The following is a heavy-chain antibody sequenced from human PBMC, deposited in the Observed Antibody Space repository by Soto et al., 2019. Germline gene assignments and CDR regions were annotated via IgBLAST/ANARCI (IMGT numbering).Heavy chain of an antibody. CDR2: INAGNGNT. CDR3: ARDPMVGVPAAAFPYYFDY. J-gene: IGHJ4*02. Sequence: ASVKVSCKASGYTSTSYAMHCVRQAPGQRLEWMGWINAGNGNTKYSQKFQGRVTITRDTSASTAYMELSSLRSEDTAVYYCARDPMVGVPAAAFPYYFDYWGQGTLVTVSS. V-gene: IGHV1-3*01. CDR1: GYTSTSYA. D-gene: IGHD2-2*01.